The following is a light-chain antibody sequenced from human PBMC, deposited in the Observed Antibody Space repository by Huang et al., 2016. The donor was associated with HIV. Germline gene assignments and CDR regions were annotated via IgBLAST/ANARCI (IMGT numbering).Light chain of an antibody. Sequence: EIVMTQSPATLSVSPGERATLSCRASQSVDDNLAWYQQQPGQAPRLLMYGASTRATGIPARFSGSGSGTECNLTISSLQSEEFAVYFCQQYNKWPPWTFGQGTKVEIK. J-gene: IGKJ1*01. V-gene: IGKV3-15*01. CDR3: QQYNKWPPWT. CDR2: GAS. CDR1: QSVDDN.